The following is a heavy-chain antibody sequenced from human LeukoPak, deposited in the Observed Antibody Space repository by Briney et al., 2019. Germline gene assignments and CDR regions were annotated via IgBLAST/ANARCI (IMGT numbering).Heavy chain of an antibody. CDR3: AGAYDSSGYAFDI. CDR1: GYTFTGYY. Sequence: GASVKVSCKASGYTFTGYYMHWVRQAPGQGLEWMGRINPNSGGTNYAQKFQGRVTMTRDTSISTAYMELSRLRSDDTAVYYCAGAYDSSGYAFDIWGQGTMVTVSS. D-gene: IGHD3-22*01. V-gene: IGHV1-2*06. CDR2: INPNSGGT. J-gene: IGHJ3*02.